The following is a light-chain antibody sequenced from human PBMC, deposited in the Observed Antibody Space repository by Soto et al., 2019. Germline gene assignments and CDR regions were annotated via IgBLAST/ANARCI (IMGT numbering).Light chain of an antibody. CDR3: QQYNSFPFT. CDR1: QIIGTW. J-gene: IGKJ4*01. Sequence: DIQMTQSPSSVSASIGDRVTITCRASQIIGTWLAWYQQKPGKAPTLLIYGASTLQSGVPSRFSGSGSGTDFTLTITSLQAEDSAIYYCQQYNSFPFTFGRGTKVDIK. CDR2: GAS. V-gene: IGKV1-12*02.